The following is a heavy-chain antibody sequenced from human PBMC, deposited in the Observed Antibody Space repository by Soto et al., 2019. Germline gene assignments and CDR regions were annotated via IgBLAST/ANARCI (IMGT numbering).Heavy chain of an antibody. Sequence: QLQLQESGPGLVKPSETLSLTCTVSGGSISSSSSYWGWIRQPPGKGLEWIGSIYYSGSTYYNPSFKSRVPLSVDPSQNQFSLKLSSVTAADTAVYYCARRNGDPFDYWGQVTLVTVAS. CDR3: ARRNGDPFDY. CDR2: IYYSGST. J-gene: IGHJ4*02. D-gene: IGHD4-17*01. CDR1: GGSISSSSSY. V-gene: IGHV4-39*01.